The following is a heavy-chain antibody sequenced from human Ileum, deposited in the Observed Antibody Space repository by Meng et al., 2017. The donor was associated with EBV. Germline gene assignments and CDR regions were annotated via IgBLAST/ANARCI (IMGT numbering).Heavy chain of an antibody. CDR3: TRGINNDF. Sequence: EVHLVGVGGRSVKPGGSLILSCTASGCTYSDYTMNGVRQAPGKVLEWVSSISGSSTYLYYAESLKGRFTISRDNAKNALYLQMTSLRAEDTAVYYCTRGINNDFWGQGTLVTGSS. D-gene: IGHD2-21*01. V-gene: IGHV3-21*01. J-gene: IGHJ4*02. CDR1: GCTYSDYT. CDR2: ISGSSTYL.